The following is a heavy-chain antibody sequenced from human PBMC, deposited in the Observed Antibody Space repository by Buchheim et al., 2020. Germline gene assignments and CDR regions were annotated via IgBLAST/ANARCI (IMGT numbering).Heavy chain of an antibody. CDR2: ISGSGGST. D-gene: IGHD3-22*01. V-gene: IGHV3-23*01. Sequence: EVQLLESGGGLVQPGGSLRLSCAASGFTFSSYAMSWVRQAPGKGLEWVSAISGSGGSTYYADSVKGRFTISSDNSKNTLYLQMNSLRAEDTAVYYCAKDYYYYDSSGYPPYFDYWGQGTL. CDR3: AKDYYYYDSSGYPPYFDY. CDR1: GFTFSSYA. J-gene: IGHJ4*02.